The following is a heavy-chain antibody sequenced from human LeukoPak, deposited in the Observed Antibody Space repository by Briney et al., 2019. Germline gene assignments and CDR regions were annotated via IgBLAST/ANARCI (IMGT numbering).Heavy chain of an antibody. V-gene: IGHV3-21*01. CDR2: ISSSSSYI. CDR1: GFTFSSYS. D-gene: IGHD3-16*01. CDR3: ARQGTGLRLGESDY. Sequence: GGSLRLSCAASGFTFSSYSMNWVRQAPGRVLEWVSSISSSSSYIYYADSVKGRFTICRDNAKNSPYLQRNSLRAEDTAVYYCARQGTGLRLGESDYWGQGTLVTVSS. J-gene: IGHJ4*02.